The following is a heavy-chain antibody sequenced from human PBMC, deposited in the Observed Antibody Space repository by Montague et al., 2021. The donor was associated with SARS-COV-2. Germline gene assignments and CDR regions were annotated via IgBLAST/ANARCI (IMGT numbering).Heavy chain of an antibody. V-gene: IGHV4-39*01. CDR2: IYYSGGT. CDR1: GGSISGSNYY. Sequence: SETLSLTCTVSGGSISGSNYYWAWIRQPPGKGLEWIGSIYYSGGTYDNPSLKSRVSISVDTSKNQFSLKLNSATDADTAVYYCARLLLELPGDYWGQGTLVTVSS. D-gene: IGHD1-7*01. J-gene: IGHJ4*02. CDR3: ARLLLELPGDY.